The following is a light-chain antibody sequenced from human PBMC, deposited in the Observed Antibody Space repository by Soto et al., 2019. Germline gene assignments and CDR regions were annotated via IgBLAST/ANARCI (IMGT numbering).Light chain of an antibody. Sequence: DIQMTQSPSTLSASVGERVTITCRASQSISSWLAWYQQKPWKAPKLLIYKASSFESGVPSRFSGSGSGTEFTLTISSLQPDYFSTYYCHSTTFGQGTKVEIK. V-gene: IGKV1-5*03. CDR1: QSISSW. CDR3: HSTT. J-gene: IGKJ1*01. CDR2: KAS.